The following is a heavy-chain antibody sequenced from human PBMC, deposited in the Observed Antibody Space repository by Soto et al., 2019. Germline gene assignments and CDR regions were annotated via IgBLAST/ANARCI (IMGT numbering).Heavy chain of an antibody. J-gene: IGHJ5*02. CDR2: IYWDGDK. CDR1: GFSLSTSGAA. Sequence: QINLIESGPTQVMPTQTLTLTGTCSGFSLSTSGAAVGWVRQPPGRALEWLALIYWDGDKRYNASLGNRLTITKDTSTNQVVLTLTTVDPADTATYYCAHRATMTIFGLIIDNGILFDPWGQGTRVIVSS. V-gene: IGHV2-5*02. CDR3: AHRATMTIFGLIIDNGILFDP. D-gene: IGHD3-3*01.